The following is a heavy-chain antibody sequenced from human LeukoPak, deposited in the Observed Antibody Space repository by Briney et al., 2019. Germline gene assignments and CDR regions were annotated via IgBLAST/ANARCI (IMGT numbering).Heavy chain of an antibody. CDR3: ARQPTGELLSNFDY. D-gene: IGHD3-10*01. CDR2: MNPNSGNT. Sequence: ASVKVSCKASGYTFTSYDINWVRQATGQGLEWMGWMNPNSGNTGYAQKFQGRVTMTRNTSISTAYMELSSLRSEDTAVYYCARQPTGELLSNFDYWGQGTLVTVSS. J-gene: IGHJ4*02. V-gene: IGHV1-8*01. CDR1: GYTFTSYD.